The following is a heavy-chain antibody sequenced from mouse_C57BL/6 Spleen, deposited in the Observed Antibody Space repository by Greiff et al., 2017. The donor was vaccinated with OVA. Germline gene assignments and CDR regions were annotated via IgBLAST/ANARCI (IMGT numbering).Heavy chain of an antibody. Sequence: QVQLQPPGAELVKPGASVKMSCKASGYTFTSYWITWVKQRPGQGLEWIGDIYPGSGSTNYNEKFKSKATLTVDTSSSTAYMPLRSLTSEDSSFYYCARSSTTVVAYYAMDYWGQGTSVTVSS. CDR1: GYTFTSYW. CDR2: IYPGSGST. V-gene: IGHV1-55*01. D-gene: IGHD1-1*01. CDR3: ARSSTTVVAYYAMDY. J-gene: IGHJ4*01.